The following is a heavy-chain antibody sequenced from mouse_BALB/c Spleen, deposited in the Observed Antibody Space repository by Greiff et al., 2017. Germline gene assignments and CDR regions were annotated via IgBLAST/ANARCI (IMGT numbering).Heavy chain of an antibody. J-gene: IGHJ3*01. Sequence: QVQLKESGAELMKPGASVKISCKATGYTFSSYWIEWVKQRPGHGLEWIGEILPGSGSTNYNEKFKGKATFTADTSSNTAYMQLSSLTSEDSAVYYCARKGCYDEFFPFAYWGQGTLVTVSA. D-gene: IGHD2-12*01. V-gene: IGHV1-9*01. CDR2: ILPGSGST. CDR1: GYTFSSYW. CDR3: ARKGCYDEFFPFAY.